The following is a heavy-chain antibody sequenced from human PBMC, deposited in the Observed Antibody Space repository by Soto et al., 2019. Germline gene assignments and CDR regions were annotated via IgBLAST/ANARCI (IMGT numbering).Heavy chain of an antibody. V-gene: IGHV3-23*01. CDR1: GFTFSSYA. CDR2: ISTSGGST. CDR3: SLSDRYYGMDV. Sequence: EVQLLESGGGLVQPGGSLRLSCAASGFTFSSYAMSWLRQVSGKGLEWVSSISTSGGSTYYAVSVKGRFTISRDNSNNTLYLQMNRRRAEDTAVYYCSLSDRYYGMDVWGLGTTVTVSS. J-gene: IGHJ6*02.